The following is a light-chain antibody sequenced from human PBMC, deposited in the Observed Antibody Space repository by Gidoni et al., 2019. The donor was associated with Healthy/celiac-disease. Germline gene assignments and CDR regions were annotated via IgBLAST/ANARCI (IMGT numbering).Light chain of an antibody. CDR3: QQRSNWPYT. Sequence: EIVLTQSPATLSLSPGESATLSCRASQSVSSYFAWYQQKPGQAPRLRIYDASNRATGIPARFSGSGSGTDFTLTISSLEPEDFAVYYCQQRSNWPYTFGQGTKLEIK. J-gene: IGKJ2*01. V-gene: IGKV3-11*01. CDR2: DAS. CDR1: QSVSSY.